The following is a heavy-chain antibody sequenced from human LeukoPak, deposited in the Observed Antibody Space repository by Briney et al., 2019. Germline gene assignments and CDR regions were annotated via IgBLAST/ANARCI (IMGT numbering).Heavy chain of an antibody. V-gene: IGHV1-69*05. D-gene: IGHD6-19*01. CDR2: IISIFGTA. CDR1: GGTFSSYA. Sequence: ASVKVSCKASGGTFSSYAISWVRQAPGQGLEWMGRIISIFGTANYAQKFQGRVTITTDESTNTAYMELSSLRSEDTAVYYCARGNWDSSGWYYDYWDQGTLVTVSS. CDR3: ARGNWDSSGWYYDY. J-gene: IGHJ4*02.